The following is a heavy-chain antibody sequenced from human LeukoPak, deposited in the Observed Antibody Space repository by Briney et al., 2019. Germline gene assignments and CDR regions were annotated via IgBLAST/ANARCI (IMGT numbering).Heavy chain of an antibody. Sequence: GGSLRLSCAASGFTFSSYNINWVRQAPGKGLEWVSFISSSSNYIYYADSVKGRFTISRDNAKNSLYLQMNSLRAEDTAVYYCAKVYSSWYDYWGQGTLVTVSS. J-gene: IGHJ4*02. D-gene: IGHD6-13*01. CDR3: AKVYSSWYDY. V-gene: IGHV3-21*04. CDR1: GFTFSSYN. CDR2: ISSSSNYI.